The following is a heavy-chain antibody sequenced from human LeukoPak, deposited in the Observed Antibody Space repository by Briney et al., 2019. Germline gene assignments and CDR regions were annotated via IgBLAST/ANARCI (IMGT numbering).Heavy chain of an antibody. CDR2: LYGGGTT. D-gene: IGHD6-13*01. CDR3: ARGAIGAAGIFEY. J-gene: IGHJ4*02. CDR1: GFTVSSIY. Sequence: GGSLRLSCAASGFTVSSIYMNWVRQAPGKGLEWVSVLYGGGTTYYTDSVKDRFTISRDNSKNTLYLQLSSLRVEDQAVYYCARGAIGAAGIFEYWGQGTLVTVSS. V-gene: IGHV3-66*01.